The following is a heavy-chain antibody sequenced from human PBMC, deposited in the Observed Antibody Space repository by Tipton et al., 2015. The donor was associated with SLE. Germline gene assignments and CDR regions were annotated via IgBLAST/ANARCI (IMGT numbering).Heavy chain of an antibody. V-gene: IGHV4-38-2*01. D-gene: IGHD3-16*02. CDR1: GYSISSGYS. J-gene: IGHJ5*02. CDR2: IYRSGST. CDR3: ARQGQLPYL. Sequence: TLSLTCDVSGYSISSGYSWGWIRQPPGKGLEWIGSIYRSGSTYYNPSLRSRVTMSVDTSKNQFSVRLSSVTAADTAVYYCARQGQLPYLWGQGTLVTVSS.